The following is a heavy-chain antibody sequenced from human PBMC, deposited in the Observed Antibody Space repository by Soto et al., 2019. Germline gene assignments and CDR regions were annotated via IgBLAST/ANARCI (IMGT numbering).Heavy chain of an antibody. CDR3: ARVALDPRGWFDP. CDR1: GFTFSSYG. V-gene: IGHV3-33*01. CDR2: IWYDGSNK. Sequence: QVQLVESGGGVVQPGRSLRLSCAASGFTFSSYGMHWVRQAPGKGLEWVAVIWYDGSNKYYADSVKGRFTISRDNSKNTLYLQMNSLRAEDTAVYYCARVALDPRGWFDPWGQGTLVTVSS. J-gene: IGHJ5*02. D-gene: IGHD3-10*01.